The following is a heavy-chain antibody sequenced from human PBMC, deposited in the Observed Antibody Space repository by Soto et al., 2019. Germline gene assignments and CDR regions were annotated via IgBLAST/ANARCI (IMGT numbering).Heavy chain of an antibody. CDR3: ARDPGYSCGNT. CDR2: INAGNGNT. J-gene: IGHJ5*02. D-gene: IGHD5-18*01. CDR1: GYTFTSYA. V-gene: IGHV1-3*01. Sequence: ASVKVSCKASGYTFTSYAMQWVRQAPGQRLEWMGWINAGNGNTKYSQKFQGRVTITRDTSASTAYMELSSLRSEDTAVYYCARDPGYSCGNTWGPGTLVTVSS.